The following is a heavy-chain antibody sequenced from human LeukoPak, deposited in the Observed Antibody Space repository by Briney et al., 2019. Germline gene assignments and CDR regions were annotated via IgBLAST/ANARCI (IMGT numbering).Heavy chain of an antibody. Sequence: GGSLRLSCETSGFTFRSYTMNAVRQAPGKGLEWVSYISSSDTIYQADSVKGRFTISRDNAKNSLYLQMNSLRAEDTAVYYCGRAVAGRCDYWGQGTRVTVSS. CDR1: GFTFRSYT. J-gene: IGHJ4*02. V-gene: IGHV3-48*01. CDR3: GRAVAGRCDY. D-gene: IGHD6-19*01. CDR2: ISSSDTI.